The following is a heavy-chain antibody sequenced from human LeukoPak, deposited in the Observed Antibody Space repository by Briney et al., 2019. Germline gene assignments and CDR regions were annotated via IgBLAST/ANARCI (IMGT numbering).Heavy chain of an antibody. J-gene: IGHJ4*02. CDR3: AREWGLIAVAGGPGY. Sequence: GGSLRLSCAASGFTFSSYAMSWVRQAPGKGLEWVSVISGSGGSTYYADSVKGRFTISRDNSKNTLFLEMNDLKAEDTAVYYCAREWGLIAVAGGPGYWGQGTLVTVSS. CDR2: ISGSGGST. D-gene: IGHD2-21*01. CDR1: GFTFSSYA. V-gene: IGHV3-23*01.